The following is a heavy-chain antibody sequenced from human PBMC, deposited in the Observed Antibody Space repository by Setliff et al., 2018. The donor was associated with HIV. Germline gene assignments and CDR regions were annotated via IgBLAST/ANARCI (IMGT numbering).Heavy chain of an antibody. V-gene: IGHV3-15*01. CDR2: VKSVPAGATT. CDR1: GFTFTNGY. CDR3: TTDHDGSGRYYVTQVS. Sequence: PGGSLRLSCAASGFTFTNGYMSWVRQAPGKGLEWVGHVKSVPAGATTDYAAPVKGRFTISRDNSKNTVYLQMNSLKIEDTAVYFCTTDHDGSGRYYVTQVSWGQGTLVTVSS. D-gene: IGHD3-22*01. J-gene: IGHJ1*01.